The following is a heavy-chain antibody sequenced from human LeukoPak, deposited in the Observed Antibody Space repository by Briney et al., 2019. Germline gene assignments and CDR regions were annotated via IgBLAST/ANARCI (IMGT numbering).Heavy chain of an antibody. Sequence: PSETLSLTCTVSGGSISSYYWSWIRQPPGKGLEWIGYIYYSGSTNYHPSLKSRVTISVDPSKNQFSLKLSSVTAADTAVYYCARGSRWPELLHPFVYWGQGTLVTVSS. J-gene: IGHJ4*02. CDR1: GGSISSYY. CDR3: ARGSRWPELLHPFVY. CDR2: IYYSGST. V-gene: IGHV4-59*01. D-gene: IGHD1-26*01.